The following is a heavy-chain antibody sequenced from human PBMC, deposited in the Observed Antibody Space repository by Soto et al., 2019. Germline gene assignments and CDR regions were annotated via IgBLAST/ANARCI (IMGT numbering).Heavy chain of an antibody. CDR1: GYTFTSYA. Sequence: GASVQVSCKASGYTFTSYAMHWVRQAPGQRLERMGWINPEDGETIYEQKFQGRVTMTEDTSTDTAYMELSSLRSEDTAVYYCATGSPMVRGVITTYYYYGMDVWGQGTTVTVSS. V-gene: IGHV1-24*01. CDR3: ATGSPMVRGVITTYYYYGMDV. D-gene: IGHD3-10*01. J-gene: IGHJ6*02. CDR2: INPEDGET.